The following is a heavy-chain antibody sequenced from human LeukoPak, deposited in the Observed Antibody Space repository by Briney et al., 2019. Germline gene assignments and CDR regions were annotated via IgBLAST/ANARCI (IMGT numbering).Heavy chain of an antibody. CDR2: IGPNGAST. CDR1: GFTFSNHF. CDR3: ARDYYPLTMIVVELYY. J-gene: IGHJ4*02. D-gene: IGHD3-22*01. Sequence: PGESLRLSCSTSGFTFSNHFMHWVRQAPGKGLEYVSSIGPNGASTPYADSVKGRFTISRDNAKNSLYLQMNSLRAEDTAVYYCARDYYPLTMIVVELYYWGQGTLVTVSS. V-gene: IGHV3-64*04.